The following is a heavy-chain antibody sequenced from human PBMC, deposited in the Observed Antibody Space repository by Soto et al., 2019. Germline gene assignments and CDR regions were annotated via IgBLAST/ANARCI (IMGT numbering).Heavy chain of an antibody. Sequence: QVQLVQSGAEVKKPGSSVKVSCKASGGTFNTYTVSWVRQAPGQGLEWMGRIIPILDIANYAQKFQGRVTIAADKSTNTAYMELSSLRSEDTAVYYCAREASEYSTFYYMDVWGKGTTVTVSS. CDR1: GGTFNTYT. CDR3: AREASEYSTFYYMDV. V-gene: IGHV1-69*02. D-gene: IGHD2-2*01. J-gene: IGHJ6*03. CDR2: IIPILDIA.